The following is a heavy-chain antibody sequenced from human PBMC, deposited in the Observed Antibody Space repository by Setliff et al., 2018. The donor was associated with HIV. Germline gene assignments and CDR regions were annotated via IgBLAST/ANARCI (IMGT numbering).Heavy chain of an antibody. CDR3: ARGYAFDI. Sequence: NPSETLSLTCTVSGGSISSSSYYWAWIRQPPGKGLEWLGSISHSGSTYYNPSLRSRVTISVDTSKNQFSLRLSSVTAADTAVFYCARGYAFDIWGQGTMVTVSS. CDR2: ISHSGST. CDR1: GGSISSSSYY. V-gene: IGHV4-39*07. J-gene: IGHJ3*02.